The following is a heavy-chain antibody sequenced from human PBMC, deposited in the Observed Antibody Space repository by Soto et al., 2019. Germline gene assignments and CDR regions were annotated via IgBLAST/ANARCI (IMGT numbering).Heavy chain of an antibody. CDR1: GGSTSSGDYY. CDR3: ARGTIFGVVTRAHVDY. J-gene: IGHJ4*02. D-gene: IGHD3-3*01. V-gene: IGHV4-30-4*01. Sequence: SETLSLTCTVSGGSTSSGDYYWSWIRQPPGKGLEWIGYIYYSGSTYYNPSLKSRVTISVDTSKNQFSLKPSSVTAADTAVYYCARGTIFGVVTRAHVDYWGQGTLVTVSS. CDR2: IYYSGST.